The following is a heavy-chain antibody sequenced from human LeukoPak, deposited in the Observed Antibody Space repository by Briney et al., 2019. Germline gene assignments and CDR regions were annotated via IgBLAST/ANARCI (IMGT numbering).Heavy chain of an antibody. CDR1: GFTFSSYG. J-gene: IGHJ5*02. CDR3: ARWVVAASIGNWFDP. V-gene: IGHV3-30*02. Sequence: GGSLRLSCAASGFTFSSYGMHWVRQAPGKGLEWVAFIRYDGSNKYYADSVKGRFTISRDNSKNTLYLQMNSLRAEDTAVYYCARWVVAASIGNWFDPRGQGTLVTVSS. CDR2: IRYDGSNK. D-gene: IGHD2-15*01.